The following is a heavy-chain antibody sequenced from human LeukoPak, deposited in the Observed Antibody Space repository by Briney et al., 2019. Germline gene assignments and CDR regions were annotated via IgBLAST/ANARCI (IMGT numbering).Heavy chain of an antibody. CDR1: GYTFTGYY. CDR3: ARDGVEMATRNYYYYGMDV. Sequence: ASVKVSCKASGYTFTGYYMHWVRQAPGQGLEWMGWINPNSGGTNYAQKFQGRVTMNRDTSISTAYMELSRLRSDDTAVYYCARDGVEMATRNYYYYGMDVWGQGTTVTVSS. CDR2: INPNSGGT. D-gene: IGHD5-24*01. J-gene: IGHJ6*02. V-gene: IGHV1-2*02.